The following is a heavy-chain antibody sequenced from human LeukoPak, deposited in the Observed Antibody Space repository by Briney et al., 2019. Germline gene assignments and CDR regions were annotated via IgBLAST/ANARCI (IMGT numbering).Heavy chain of an antibody. CDR2: ISAYNGNT. D-gene: IGHD2-15*01. Sequence: GASVKVSCKASGYTFTSYGISRVRQAPGQGLEWMGWISAYNGNTNYAQKLQGRVTMTTDTSTSTAYMELRSLRSDDTAVYYCARSALDIVVVVETMHLDYFDYWGQGTLVTVSS. J-gene: IGHJ4*02. CDR3: ARSALDIVVVVETMHLDYFDY. V-gene: IGHV1-18*04. CDR1: GYTFTSYG.